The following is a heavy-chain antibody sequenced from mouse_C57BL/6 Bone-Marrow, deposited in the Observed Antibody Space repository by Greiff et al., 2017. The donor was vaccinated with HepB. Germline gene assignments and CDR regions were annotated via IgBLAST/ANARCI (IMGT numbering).Heavy chain of an antibody. CDR1: GFTFSSYA. D-gene: IGHD2-5*01. Sequence: EVMLVESGGGLVKPGGSLKLSCAASGFTFSSYAMSWVRQTPEKRLEWVATISDGGSYTYYPDNVKGRFTISRDNAKNNLYLQMSHLKSEDTAMYYCAGFYSKEGYYAMDYWGQGTSVTVSS. V-gene: IGHV5-4*03. CDR2: ISDGGSYT. J-gene: IGHJ4*01. CDR3: AGFYSKEGYYAMDY.